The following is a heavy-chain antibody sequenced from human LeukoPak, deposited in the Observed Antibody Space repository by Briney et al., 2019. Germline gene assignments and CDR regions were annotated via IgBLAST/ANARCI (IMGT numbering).Heavy chain of an antibody. CDR3: AGGNIAAAPRIYGMDV. J-gene: IGHJ6*02. D-gene: IGHD6-13*01. V-gene: IGHV4-59*01. CDR1: GGSISSYY. Sequence: SETLSLTCTVSGGSISSYYWSWIRQPPGKGLEWIGYIYYSGSTNYNPSLKSRVTISVDTSKNQFSLKLSSVTAADTAVYYCAGGNIAAAPRIYGMDVWGQGTTVTVSS. CDR2: IYYSGST.